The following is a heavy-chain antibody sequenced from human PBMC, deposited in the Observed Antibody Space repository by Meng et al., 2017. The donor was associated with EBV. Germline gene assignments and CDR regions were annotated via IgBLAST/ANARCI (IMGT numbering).Heavy chain of an antibody. J-gene: IGHJ4*02. V-gene: IGHV3-15*01. Sequence: EVQLVEAGGGLVKPRESLKLSCAASEFTFTSAWMNWVRQAPGKGLEWVGRIRSQVDGRTADYSAPVKGRFTISRDDSKHTLYLQMNSLKIEDSAVYYCTTDEGGSRFWGQGTLVTVSS. CDR1: EFTFTSAW. D-gene: IGHD1-26*01. CDR3: TTDEGGSRF. CDR2: IRSQVDGRTA.